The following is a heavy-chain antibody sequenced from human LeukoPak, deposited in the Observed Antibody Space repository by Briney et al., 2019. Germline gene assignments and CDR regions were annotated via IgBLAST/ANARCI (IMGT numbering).Heavy chain of an antibody. D-gene: IGHD6-25*01. V-gene: IGHV1-2*02. Sequence: GASVKVSCKASGYTFTGYYMHWVRQAPGQGLEWMGWINPNSGGTNYAQKFQGRVTMTRDTSISTAYMELSRLRSDDTAVYYCASLVAAAGVTGYYYYGMDVWGQGTTVTVSS. CDR1: GYTFTGYY. CDR2: INPNSGGT. CDR3: ASLVAAAGVTGYYYYGMDV. J-gene: IGHJ6*02.